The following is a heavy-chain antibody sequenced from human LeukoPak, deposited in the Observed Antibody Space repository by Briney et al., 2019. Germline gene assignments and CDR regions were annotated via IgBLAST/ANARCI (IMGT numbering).Heavy chain of an antibody. J-gene: IGHJ4*02. CDR2: INNDGRST. CDR1: GFTFSTYW. V-gene: IGHV3-74*01. CDR3: ARDNEYCTGGTCRLDY. Sequence: GGSLRLSCAASGFTFSTYWMYWVRQAPGKGLVWVSRINNDGRSTSYAGSVKGRFTISRDNAKNTLYLQMNSLRAEDTAVYYCARDNEYCTGGTCRLDYWGQGALVTVSS. D-gene: IGHD2-15*01.